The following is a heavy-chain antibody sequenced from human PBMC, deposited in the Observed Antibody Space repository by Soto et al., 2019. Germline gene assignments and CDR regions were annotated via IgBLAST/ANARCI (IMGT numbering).Heavy chain of an antibody. CDR1: GFTFSSYW. Sequence: GGSLRLSCAASGFTFSSYWMHWVRQAPGKGLVWVSRINSDGSSTSYADSVKGRFTISRDNAKNTLYLQMNSLRAEDTAVYYCARVVRVVAAPYGMDVWGQGTTVTVS. CDR3: ARVVRVVAAPYGMDV. D-gene: IGHD2-15*01. V-gene: IGHV3-74*01. CDR2: INSDGSST. J-gene: IGHJ6*02.